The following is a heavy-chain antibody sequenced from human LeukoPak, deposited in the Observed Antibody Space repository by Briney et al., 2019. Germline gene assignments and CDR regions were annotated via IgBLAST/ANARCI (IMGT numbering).Heavy chain of an antibody. CDR2: NPISGNT. Sequence: NPISGNTGYAHKFQARVTMTRSTSISTAYMELSSLRSEDSAVYYCARPYCSGGDCLRYFDLWGRGTLITVSS. V-gene: IGHV1-8*01. D-gene: IGHD2-15*01. CDR3: ARPYCSGGDCLRYFDL. J-gene: IGHJ2*01.